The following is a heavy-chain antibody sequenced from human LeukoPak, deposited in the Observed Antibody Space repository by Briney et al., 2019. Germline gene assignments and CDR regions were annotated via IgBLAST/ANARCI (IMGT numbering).Heavy chain of an antibody. CDR1: GFTFNDYF. CDR3: ATDGAGFDT. V-gene: IGHV3-11*01. CDR2: INIGGTNT. J-gene: IGHJ5*02. Sequence: GSLRLSCAASGFTFNDYFMSWIRPAPGKGVEWLSYINIGGTNTHYADSVKGRFTISRGNAKKSLYLEMNNLRAEDTAVYYCATDGAGFDTWGQGVLVTVSS.